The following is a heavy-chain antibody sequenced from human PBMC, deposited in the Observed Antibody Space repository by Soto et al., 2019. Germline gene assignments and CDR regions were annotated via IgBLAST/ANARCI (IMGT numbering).Heavy chain of an antibody. CDR3: ARDLSWAFDS. D-gene: IGHD6-13*01. V-gene: IGHV3-48*02. CDR2: ISGGGRPI. J-gene: IGHJ4*02. Sequence: EVQLVESGGGSVQPGGSLRLSCAASGFTFSTFSMNWVRQAPGRGLEWISYISGGGRPISYADSVKGRFTISRDNAKNSLYLQMDSLTDEDTAVNYCARDLSWAFDSWGQGTLVTVSS. CDR1: GFTFSTFS.